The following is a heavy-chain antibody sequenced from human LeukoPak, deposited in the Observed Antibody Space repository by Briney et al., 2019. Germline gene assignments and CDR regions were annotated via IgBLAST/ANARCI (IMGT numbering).Heavy chain of an antibody. CDR3: AKDRANSGYDHRRQFDY. V-gene: IGHV3-23*01. J-gene: IGHJ4*02. Sequence: PGGSLRLSCAASGFTFSSYAMSWVRQAPGKGLEWVSAISGSGGSTYYADPVKGRFTISRDNSKNTLYLQMNSLRAEDTAVYYCAKDRANSGYDHRRQFDYWGQGTLVTVSS. CDR2: ISGSGGST. D-gene: IGHD5-12*01. CDR1: GFTFSSYA.